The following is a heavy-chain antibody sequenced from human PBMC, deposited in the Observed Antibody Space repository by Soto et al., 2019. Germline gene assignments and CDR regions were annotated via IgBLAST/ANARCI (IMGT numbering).Heavy chain of an antibody. Sequence: QVQLVQSGAEVKKPGASVKVSCKASGYTFTSYAMHWVRQAPGQSLERMGWINAGNGNTKYSQQFQGRVTITRDRSASTAYMERSSLRSVATAVYYCARAKFCSGGSCYSEYCPPWGQGTLVTVSS. CDR2: INAGNGNT. D-gene: IGHD2-15*01. V-gene: IGHV1-3*01. J-gene: IGHJ1*01. CDR3: ARAKFCSGGSCYSEYCPP. CDR1: GYTFTSYA.